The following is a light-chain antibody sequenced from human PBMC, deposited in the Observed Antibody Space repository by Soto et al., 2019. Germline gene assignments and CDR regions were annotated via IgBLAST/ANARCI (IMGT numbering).Light chain of an antibody. V-gene: IGLV2-14*01. CDR3: SSYTSSNTLV. J-gene: IGLJ3*02. CDR2: EVS. CDR1: SSDVGGYDY. Sequence: QSVLTQPASVSGSPGQSITICCTGTSSDVGGYDYVSWYQQHPGKAPKLMIYEVSNRPSGVSNRFSGSKSANTASLTISGLQAEDEADYYCSSYTSSNTLVFGGGTKLTAL.